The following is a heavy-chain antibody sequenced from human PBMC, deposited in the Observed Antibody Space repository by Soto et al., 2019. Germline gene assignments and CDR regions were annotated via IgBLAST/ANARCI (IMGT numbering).Heavy chain of an antibody. CDR2: IYYSGST. CDR1: GGSISSGGYY. V-gene: IGHV4-31*03. Sequence: QVQLQESGPGLVKPSQTLSLTCTVSGGSISSGGYYWSWIRQHPGKGLEWIGNIYYSGSTYYNPSLQSRVTISVDTSKNHFSLKLSSVTAADTAVYYCAREGDILTGSWFDPWGQGTLVTVSS. J-gene: IGHJ5*02. CDR3: AREGDILTGSWFDP. D-gene: IGHD3-9*01.